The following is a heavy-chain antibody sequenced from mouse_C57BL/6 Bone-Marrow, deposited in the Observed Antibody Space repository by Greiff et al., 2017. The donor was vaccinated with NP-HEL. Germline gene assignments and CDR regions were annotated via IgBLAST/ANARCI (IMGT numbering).Heavy chain of an antibody. CDR3: ARREDTEYFDV. V-gene: IGHV1-59*01. CDR2: IDPSDSYT. J-gene: IGHJ1*03. CDR1: GYTFTSYW. D-gene: IGHD1-1*01. Sequence: VQLQQPGAGLVRPGTSVKLSCKASGYTFTSYWMHWVKQRPGQGLEWIGVIDPSDSYTNYNQKFKGKATLTVDTSSSTAYMQLSSLTSEDSAVYYCARREDTEYFDVWGTGTTVTVSS.